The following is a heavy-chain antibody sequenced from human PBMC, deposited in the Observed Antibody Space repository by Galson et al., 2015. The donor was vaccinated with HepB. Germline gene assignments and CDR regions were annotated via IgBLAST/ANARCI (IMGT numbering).Heavy chain of an antibody. D-gene: IGHD6-13*01. CDR2: ISGSGGST. J-gene: IGHJ4*02. Sequence: SLRLSCAASGFTFSSYAMSWVRQAPGKGLEWVSAISGSGGSTYYADSVKGRFTISRDNSKNTLYLQMNSLRAEDTAVYYCAKLWGSSWYISERVDYWGQGTLVTVSS. V-gene: IGHV3-23*01. CDR3: AKLWGSSWYISERVDY. CDR1: GFTFSSYA.